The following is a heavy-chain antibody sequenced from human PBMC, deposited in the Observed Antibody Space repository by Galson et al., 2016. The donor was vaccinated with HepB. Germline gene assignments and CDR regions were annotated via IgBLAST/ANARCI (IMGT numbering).Heavy chain of an antibody. J-gene: IGHJ4*02. CDR2: ISFDGSNK. Sequence: SLRLSCAASGFTFSSFAIHWVRQAPGKGLGWVAFISFDGSNKFYADSVKGRFTISRDISKNTVYLQMNSLRAEDTAVYYCARDPERATGAFDYWGQGTLVTVSS. CDR3: ARDPERATGAFDY. CDR1: GFTFSSFA. D-gene: IGHD5-24*01. V-gene: IGHV3-30-3*01.